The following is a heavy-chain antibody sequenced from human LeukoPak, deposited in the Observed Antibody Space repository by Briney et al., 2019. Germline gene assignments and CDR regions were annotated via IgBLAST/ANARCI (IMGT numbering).Heavy chain of an antibody. CDR2: IYTSGST. CDR1: GGSISSDSYY. V-gene: IGHV4-61*02. Sequence: SQTLSLTCTVSGGSISSDSYYWSWIRQHAGKGLEWSGRIYTSGSTNYNPSLKSRVTISVDTSKNQFSLKLSSVTAADTAVYYCARGIVVVAQLGFYFYYMDVWGKGTTVTISS. CDR3: ARGIVVVAQLGFYFYYMDV. J-gene: IGHJ6*03. D-gene: IGHD2-15*01.